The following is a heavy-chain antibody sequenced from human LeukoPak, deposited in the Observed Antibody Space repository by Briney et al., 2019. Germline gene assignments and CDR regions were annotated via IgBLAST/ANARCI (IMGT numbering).Heavy chain of an antibody. CDR2: IYSSGNT. D-gene: IGHD1-26*01. J-gene: IGHJ5*02. V-gene: IGHV4-61*02. CDR3: ATSRFSVGLGRFDP. Sequence: SETLSLTCTVSGDSISSGTDYWNWIRQPAGKRLEWIGRIYSSGNTYYNPSLKSRVTISVNTSKNQFSLNLTSVTAADTAVYYCATSRFSVGLGRFDPWGQGTLVTVSS. CDR1: GDSISSGTDY.